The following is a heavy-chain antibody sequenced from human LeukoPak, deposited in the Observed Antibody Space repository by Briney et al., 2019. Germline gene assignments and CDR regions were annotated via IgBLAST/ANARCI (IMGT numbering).Heavy chain of an antibody. CDR3: ARNDILTGYYKGNFDY. CDR1: GFTFSSYA. V-gene: IGHV3-30*04. CDR2: ISYDGSNK. Sequence: GGSLRLSCAASGFTFSSYAMHWVRQAPGKGLEWVAVISYDGSNKYYADSVQGRFTISRDNSKNTLYLQMNSLRAEDTAVYYCARNDILTGYYKGNFDYWGQGTLVTVSS. D-gene: IGHD3-9*01. J-gene: IGHJ4*02.